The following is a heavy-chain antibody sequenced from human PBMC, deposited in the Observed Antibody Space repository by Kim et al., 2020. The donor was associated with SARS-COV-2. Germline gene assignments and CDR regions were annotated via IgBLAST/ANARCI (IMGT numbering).Heavy chain of an antibody. CDR2: ISHDGTSS. CDR3: AKDLWNYSSMDV. Sequence: GGSLRLSCAASGFTFTCCAMTWVRQAPGRGPEWVSSISHDGTSSHYAGSVKGRFLISRDDSKNTLYLRLNNLRAADTALYYCAKDLWNYSSMDVWGQGT. V-gene: IGHV3-23*01. J-gene: IGHJ6*02. CDR1: GFTFTCCA. D-gene: IGHD2-21*01.